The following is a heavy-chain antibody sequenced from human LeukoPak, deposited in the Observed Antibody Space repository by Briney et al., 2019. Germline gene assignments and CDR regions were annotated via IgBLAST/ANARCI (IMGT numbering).Heavy chain of an antibody. Sequence: GGSLRLSCAASGFTVSSNYMSWVRHAPGKGLEWVSVIYSGGSRYYEDSVMGRFTISRSNYDNTLYLQMNSLRGEDTAVYYSAIDEPPKYCTNGVCSYWGQGTLVTVSS. J-gene: IGHJ4*02. D-gene: IGHD2-8*01. CDR1: GFTVSSNY. V-gene: IGHV3-66*01. CDR3: AIDEPPKYCTNGVCSY. CDR2: IYSGGSR.